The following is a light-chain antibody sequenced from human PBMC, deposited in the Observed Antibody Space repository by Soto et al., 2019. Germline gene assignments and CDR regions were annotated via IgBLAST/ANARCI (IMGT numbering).Light chain of an antibody. CDR1: QTISIY. CDR2: AAS. V-gene: IGKV1-39*01. CDR3: QQYENLPT. Sequence: DIQMTQSPSSLSASVGDRVTITCRASQTISIYLNWYQQKPGKAPKLLIYAASSLQSGVPSKFSGSGSGTDFTLTISSLQPEDIATYYCQQYENLPTFGQGTRLEIK. J-gene: IGKJ5*01.